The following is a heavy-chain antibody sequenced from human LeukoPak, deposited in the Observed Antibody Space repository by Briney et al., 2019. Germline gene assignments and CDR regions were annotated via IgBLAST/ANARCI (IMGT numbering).Heavy chain of an antibody. CDR1: GYTFTSYD. D-gene: IGHD3-9*01. CDR3: ARQFSSAYYDILTGSLYYYYYGMDV. V-gene: IGHV1-8*01. CDR2: MNPNSGNT. J-gene: IGHJ6*02. Sequence: ASVKVSCKASGYTFTSYDINWVRQATGQGLEWMGWMNPNSGNTGYAQKFQGRVTMTRNTSTSTAYMELSSLRSEDTAVYYCARQFSSAYYDILTGSLYYYYYGMDVWGQGTTVTVSS.